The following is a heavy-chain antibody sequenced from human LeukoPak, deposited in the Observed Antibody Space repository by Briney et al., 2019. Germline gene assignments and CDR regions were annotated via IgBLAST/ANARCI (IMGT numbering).Heavy chain of an antibody. D-gene: IGHD2-15*01. V-gene: IGHV3-30-3*01. J-gene: IGHJ3*02. CDR3: AGGYCSGGSCYWSMGDAFDI. CDR1: GFTFSSYA. CDR2: ISYDGSNK. Sequence: GRSLRLSCAASGFTFSSYAMHWVRQAPGKGLEWVAVISYDGSNKYYADSVKGRFTISRDNSKNTLYLQMNSLRAEDTAVYYCAGGYCSGGSCYWSMGDAFDIWGQGTMVTVSS.